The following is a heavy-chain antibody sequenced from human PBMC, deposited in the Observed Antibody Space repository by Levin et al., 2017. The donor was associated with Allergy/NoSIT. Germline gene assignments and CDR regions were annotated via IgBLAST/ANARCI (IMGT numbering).Heavy chain of an antibody. CDR2: ISWISNSV. Sequence: PGGSLRLSCAASGFTFDDSAMHWVRQAPGKGLEWVSGISWISNSVAYADSVEGRFTISRDNAKNSLYLQMNSLRPEDTALYYCAKDREDFWSGYPGALDHWGQGTLVSVSS. J-gene: IGHJ4*02. CDR3: AKDREDFWSGYPGALDH. D-gene: IGHD3-3*01. CDR1: GFTFDDSA. V-gene: IGHV3-9*01.